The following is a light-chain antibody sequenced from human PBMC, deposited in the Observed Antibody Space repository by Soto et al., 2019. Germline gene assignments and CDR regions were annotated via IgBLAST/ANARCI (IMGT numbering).Light chain of an antibody. CDR3: QHYDNAPPMYS. V-gene: IGKV1-33*01. CDR1: QDISTS. J-gene: IGKJ2*01. CDR2: AAS. Sequence: DIQMTQSPSSLSASVGDRVTIACQASQDISTSLNWYQQKPGKAPRLLIYAASNLETGVPSRFTGSGSGTVFTLTISRLEAEDFGTYYCQHYDNAPPMYSFGQGTKLQI.